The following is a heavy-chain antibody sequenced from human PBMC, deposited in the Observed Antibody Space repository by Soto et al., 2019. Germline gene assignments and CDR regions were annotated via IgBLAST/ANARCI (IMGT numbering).Heavy chain of an antibody. J-gene: IGHJ4*02. Sequence: SETLSLTCTVSGDSISSFYWTWIRQPPGKGLEWVGYIFSSGSTNYNPSLKSRGTISVDTSENQFSLKLTSVTAADTAVYYCARVGYCSSTPCWPIGYFEYWGQGTLVTVSS. D-gene: IGHD2-2*01. CDR3: ARVGYCSSTPCWPIGYFEY. V-gene: IGHV4-59*01. CDR2: IFSSGST. CDR1: GDSISSFY.